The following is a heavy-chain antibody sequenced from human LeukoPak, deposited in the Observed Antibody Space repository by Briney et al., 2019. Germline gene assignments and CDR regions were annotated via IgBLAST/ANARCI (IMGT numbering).Heavy chain of an antibody. CDR1: GGSINNYY. J-gene: IGHJ5*02. V-gene: IGHV4-59*01. CDR3: ARGVVPAANDNWFDP. CDR2: IFYSGST. D-gene: IGHD2-2*01. Sequence: SETLSLTCTVSGGSINNYYWSWIRQPPGKGLEWIGCIFYSGSTNYNPSLKSRVTISVDTSKNQFSLKLTSVTAADTAVYYCARGVVPAANDNWFDPWGQGTLVTVSS.